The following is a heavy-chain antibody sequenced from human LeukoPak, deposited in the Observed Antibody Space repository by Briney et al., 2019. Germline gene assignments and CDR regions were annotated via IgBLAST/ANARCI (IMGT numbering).Heavy chain of an antibody. V-gene: IGHV1-2*02. CDR1: GYTFTGYY. CDR3: ARGNGSAPGYRYYFDY. D-gene: IGHD6-13*01. CDR2: INPNSGDT. Sequence: ASVEVSCKASGYTFTGYYIHWVRQAPGQGLEWMGWINPNSGDTNYAQSFQGRVTMTRDTSISTVYMELSTLRSDDTTLYYCARGNGSAPGYRYYFDYWGQGTLVTVSS. J-gene: IGHJ4*02.